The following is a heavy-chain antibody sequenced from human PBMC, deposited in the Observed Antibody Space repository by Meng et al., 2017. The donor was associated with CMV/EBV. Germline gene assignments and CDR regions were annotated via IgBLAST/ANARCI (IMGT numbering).Heavy chain of an antibody. CDR3: ARGATHDYGMDV. J-gene: IGHJ6*02. D-gene: IGHD1-26*01. Sequence: SVKVSCKASGGTFSSYAISWVRQATGQGLEWMGGIIPIFGTANYAQKFQGRVTITTDESTSTAYMELSSLRSEDTAVYYCARGATHDYGMDVWGQGTTVTVSS. V-gene: IGHV1-69*05. CDR1: GGTFSSYA. CDR2: IIPIFGTA.